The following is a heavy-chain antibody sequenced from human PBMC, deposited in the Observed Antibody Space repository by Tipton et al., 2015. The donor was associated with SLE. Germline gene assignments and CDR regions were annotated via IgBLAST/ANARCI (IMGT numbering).Heavy chain of an antibody. CDR1: GGSFSGYY. CDR2: INHSGST. Sequence: TLSLTCAVYGGSFSGYYWSWIRQPPGKGLEWIGEINHSGSTNYSPSLKSRVTISVDTSKNQFSLKLSSVTATDTAVYYCARGRGYYDSSGYYYRSYYFDYWGQGTLVTVSS. D-gene: IGHD3-22*01. J-gene: IGHJ4*02. V-gene: IGHV4-34*01. CDR3: ARGRGYYDSSGYYYRSYYFDY.